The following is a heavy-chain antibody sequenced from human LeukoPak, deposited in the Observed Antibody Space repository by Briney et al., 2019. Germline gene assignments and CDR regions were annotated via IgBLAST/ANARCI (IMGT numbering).Heavy chain of an antibody. CDR2: IYYSGST. D-gene: IGHD3-9*01. CDR1: GGSISSYY. V-gene: IGHV4-59*01. Sequence: SETLSLTCTVSGGSISSYYWSWIRQPPGKGLEWIGYIYYSGSTNYNPSLKSLVTISVYTSTNQFSLKLSSVTAADTAVYYCARVGLRYFDWSPEGIWFDPWGQGTLVTVSS. J-gene: IGHJ5*02. CDR3: ARVGLRYFDWSPEGIWFDP.